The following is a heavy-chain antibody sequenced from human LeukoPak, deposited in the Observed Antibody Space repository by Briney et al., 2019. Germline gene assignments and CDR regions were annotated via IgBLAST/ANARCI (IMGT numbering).Heavy chain of an antibody. Sequence: GGSLRLSCAASGFTVSSNQMTWVRQAPGKGLEWVSIIYGSGSTYYADSVKGRFTISRDNSKNTLYLQMNSLRAEDTAVYYCAIDSSGYYYYFDYWGQGTLVTVSS. CDR2: IYGSGST. CDR1: GFTVSSNQ. J-gene: IGHJ4*02. V-gene: IGHV3-53*01. CDR3: AIDSSGYYYYFDY. D-gene: IGHD3-22*01.